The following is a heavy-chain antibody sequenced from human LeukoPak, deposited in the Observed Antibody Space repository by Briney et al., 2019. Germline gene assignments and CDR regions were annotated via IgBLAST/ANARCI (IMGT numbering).Heavy chain of an antibody. J-gene: IGHJ6*03. CDR2: IYSGGST. Sequence: GGSLRLSCAASGFTVSSNYMSWLRQAPGKGLERVSVIYSGGSTYYADSVKGRFTISRDNSKNTLYLQMNSMRAEDTAVYYCASESRFGFGDSALYYYYYYMDVWGKGTTVTVSS. D-gene: IGHD3-10*01. V-gene: IGHV3-53*01. CDR1: GFTVSSNY. CDR3: ASESRFGFGDSALYYYYYYMDV.